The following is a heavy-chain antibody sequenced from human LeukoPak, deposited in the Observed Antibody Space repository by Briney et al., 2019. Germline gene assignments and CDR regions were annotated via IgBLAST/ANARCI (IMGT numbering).Heavy chain of an antibody. J-gene: IGHJ3*02. D-gene: IGHD4-17*01. Sequence: GGSLRLSCAASGFTFSSYATSWVRQAPGKGLEWVANIKQDGSEKYYVDSVKGRFTISRDNAKNSLYLQMNSLRAEDTAVYYCARTTVYAFDIWGQGTMVTVSS. CDR2: IKQDGSEK. CDR1: GFTFSSYA. V-gene: IGHV3-7*01. CDR3: ARTTVYAFDI.